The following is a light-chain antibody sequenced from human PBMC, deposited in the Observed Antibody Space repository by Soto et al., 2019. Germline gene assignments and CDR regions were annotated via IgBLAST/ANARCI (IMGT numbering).Light chain of an antibody. V-gene: IGLV2-14*01. Sequence: QSALTQPASVSGSPGQSTTISCTGTSSDIGGYNYVSWNQQLPGEAPKLIIYDVSDRPSGVSTRFSGSKSGNTASLTISGLQAEDEGDYYCSSFTSRHTYVFGTGTKLNVL. CDR1: SSDIGGYNY. CDR3: SSFTSRHTYV. CDR2: DVS. J-gene: IGLJ1*01.